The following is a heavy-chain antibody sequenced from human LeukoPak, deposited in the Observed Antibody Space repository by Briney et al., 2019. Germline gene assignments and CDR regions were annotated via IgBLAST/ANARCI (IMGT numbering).Heavy chain of an antibody. CDR1: GFTFSSYS. V-gene: IGHV3-48*01. Sequence: PGGSLRLSCAASGFTFSSYSMNWVRQAPGKGLEWVSYISSSSSTIYYADSVKGRFTISRDNAKNSLYLQMNSLRAEDTAVYYCASGGAGYGGNSGQGYWGQGTLVTVSS. CDR2: ISSSSSTI. D-gene: IGHD4-23*01. J-gene: IGHJ4*02. CDR3: ASGGAGYGGNSGQGY.